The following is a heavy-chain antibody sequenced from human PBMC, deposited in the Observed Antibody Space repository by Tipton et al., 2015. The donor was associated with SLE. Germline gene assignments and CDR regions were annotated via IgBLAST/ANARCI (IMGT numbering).Heavy chain of an antibody. CDR3: ARAWDVLPADLWASDNWFDP. CDR2: IYRSGST. J-gene: IGHJ5*02. V-gene: IGHV4-38-2*02. Sequence: TLSLTCTVSGYSISRGYYWGWIRQPPGKGLEWIGSIYRSGSTYYNPALKSRAFMSLDTSNNQFSLNLDSLTAADTAVYYCARAWDVLPADLWASDNWFDPWGQGTLVTVSS. D-gene: IGHD1-26*01. CDR1: GYSISRGYY.